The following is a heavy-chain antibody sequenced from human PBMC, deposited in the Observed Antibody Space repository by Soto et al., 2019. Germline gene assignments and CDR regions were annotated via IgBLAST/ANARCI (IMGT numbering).Heavy chain of an antibody. D-gene: IGHD3-22*01. CDR3: ARGLSEYYDSSVAFDI. CDR2: IYYSGST. CDR1: GGSISSGDYY. J-gene: IGHJ3*02. V-gene: IGHV4-30-4*01. Sequence: QVQLQESGPGLVKPSQTLSLTCTVSGGSISSGDYYWSWIRQPPGKGLEWNGYIYYSGSTYYNPSPKFRITLAVCTSKNQFALKRSSVTAADTAVYYCARGLSEYYDSSVAFDIWGQGTMVTVSS.